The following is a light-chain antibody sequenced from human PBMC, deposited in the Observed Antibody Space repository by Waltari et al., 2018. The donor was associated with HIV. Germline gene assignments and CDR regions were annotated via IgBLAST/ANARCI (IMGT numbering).Light chain of an antibody. V-gene: IGLV2-23*02. J-gene: IGLJ3*02. CDR2: EVS. Sequence: QSALTQPASVSGSPGQSIPIPCTGTSRNLGTYHLVPWHQQHPGKAPKTLIYEVSQRPSGVSNRFSGSKSGNTASLTISGLQAEDEADYYCCSYAGSSTLVFSGGTKVTVL. CDR1: SRNLGTYHL. CDR3: CSYAGSSTLV.